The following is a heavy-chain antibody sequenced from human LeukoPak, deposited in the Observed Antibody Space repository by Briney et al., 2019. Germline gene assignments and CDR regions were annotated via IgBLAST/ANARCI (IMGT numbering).Heavy chain of an antibody. D-gene: IGHD6-19*01. J-gene: IGHJ4*02. CDR1: RFIFSNYA. V-gene: IGHV3-23*03. Sequence: GGSLRLSCGASRFIFSNYAMTWVRQARGKGLEWVSSIEGDGSGTYYADSVRGRFIVSRDNSKNTLYPQMNSLRPEDTAVYSCARAAYYISGWPLDYWGQGTLVTVSS. CDR2: IEGDGSGT. CDR3: ARAAYYISGWPLDY.